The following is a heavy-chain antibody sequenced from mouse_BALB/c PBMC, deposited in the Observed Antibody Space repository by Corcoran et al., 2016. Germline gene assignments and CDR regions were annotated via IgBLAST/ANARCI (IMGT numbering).Heavy chain of an antibody. CDR3: ARWDWYFDV. Sequence: EVQLQPSGPELVKPGASVKISCKASGYSFTGYYMHWVKQSHVKSLEWIGRINPYNGATSYNQNFKDKASLTVDKSSSTAYMELHSLTSEDSAVYYCARWDWYFDVWGAGTTVTVSS. CDR2: INPYNGAT. J-gene: IGHJ1*01. CDR1: GYSFTGYY. V-gene: IGHV1-26*01.